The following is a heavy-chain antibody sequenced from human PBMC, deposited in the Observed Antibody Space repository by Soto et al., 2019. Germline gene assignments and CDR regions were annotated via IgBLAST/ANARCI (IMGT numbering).Heavy chain of an antibody. CDR3: ARGYGSNFDY. Sequence: QVQLQQWGAGLLKPSETLSLTCAVYGGSFSGYYWSWIRQPPGKGLEWIGEVNHSGSTNYNPSLKSRVTISVDTSKNQFSLKLSSVTAADTAVYYCARGYGSNFDYWGQGTLGTVSS. CDR1: GGSFSGYY. D-gene: IGHD6-19*01. J-gene: IGHJ4*02. CDR2: VNHSGST. V-gene: IGHV4-34*01.